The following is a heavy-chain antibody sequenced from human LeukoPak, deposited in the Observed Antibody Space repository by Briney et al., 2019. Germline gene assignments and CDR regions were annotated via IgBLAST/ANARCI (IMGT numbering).Heavy chain of an antibody. CDR1: GFTFSSYW. J-gene: IGHJ4*02. Sequence: GGSLRLSCTASGFTFSSYWMSWLRQAPGKGREGVANIKQDGSEKYYVDSVKGRFTISRDNPKNSLYLQRNSLRAEDTAVYCCARVGATGDFNYWGQGTLVTVSS. V-gene: IGHV3-7*01. CDR3: ARVGATGDFNY. D-gene: IGHD1-26*01. CDR2: IKQDGSEK.